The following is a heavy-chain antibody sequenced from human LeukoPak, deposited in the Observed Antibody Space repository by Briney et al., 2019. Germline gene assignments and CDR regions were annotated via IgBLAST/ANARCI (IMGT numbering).Heavy chain of an antibody. Sequence: GGSLRLSCAASGFTFSSYSMNWVRQAPGKGLEWVSYISSSSSTIYYADSVRGRFTISRDNAKNSLYLQMNNLRDEDTAVYYCARSSRDGYNFDYWGQGTLVTVSS. CDR3: ARSSRDGYNFDY. V-gene: IGHV3-48*02. CDR2: ISSSSSTI. D-gene: IGHD5-24*01. J-gene: IGHJ4*02. CDR1: GFTFSSYS.